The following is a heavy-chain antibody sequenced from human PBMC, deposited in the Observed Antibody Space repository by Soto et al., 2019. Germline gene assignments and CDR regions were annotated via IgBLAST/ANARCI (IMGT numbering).Heavy chain of an antibody. J-gene: IGHJ4*02. Sequence: GGSLRLSCAVSGLSFSSYAMTWVRQSPGKGLEWVSSISRSGNSTYSADSVRGRFTISRDNSKNTLYLQMNSLRAEDTAVYYCAKDAKILDWLPTSYYFDFWGQVALVTVSS. CDR3: AKDAKILDWLPTSYYFDF. D-gene: IGHD3-9*01. V-gene: IGHV3-23*01. CDR1: GLSFSSYA. CDR2: ISRSGNST.